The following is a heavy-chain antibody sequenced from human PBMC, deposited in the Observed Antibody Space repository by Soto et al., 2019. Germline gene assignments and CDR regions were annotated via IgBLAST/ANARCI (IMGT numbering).Heavy chain of an antibody. CDR3: ARDYSNGWRAFDY. CDR1: GYTFTDHY. D-gene: IGHD6-19*01. J-gene: IGHJ4*02. CDR2: TNPNGGRP. V-gene: IGHV1-46*01. Sequence: QVQLVQSGAGVREPGASVKVSCTTSGYTFTDHYLHWVRQAPGQGLEWMGITNPNGGRPTYAQKFQGRVTMTSDTSTRTVYMELSSLTSEDTAVYYCARDYSNGWRAFDYWGQGTLVTVSS.